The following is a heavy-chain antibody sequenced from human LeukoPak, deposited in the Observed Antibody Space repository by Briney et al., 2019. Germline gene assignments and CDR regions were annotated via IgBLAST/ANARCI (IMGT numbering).Heavy chain of an antibody. CDR1: GFTFTTYG. J-gene: IGHJ4*02. CDR2: IASNGGSE. Sequence: QPGGSLRLSCAASGFTFTTYGLHWVRQAPGKGLEWVPAIASNGGSEYYADSVKGRFTISRDNSKNTLFLQMNSLRPDDTAVYYCAKRGHYSINWYHYFDYWGQGTLVTVSS. CDR3: AKRGHYSINWYHYFDY. D-gene: IGHD6-13*01. V-gene: IGHV3-30*18.